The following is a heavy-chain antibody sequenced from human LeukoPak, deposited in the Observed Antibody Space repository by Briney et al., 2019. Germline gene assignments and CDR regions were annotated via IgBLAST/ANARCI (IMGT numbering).Heavy chain of an antibody. D-gene: IGHD7-27*01. CDR2: INHSGSTT. Sequence: PSETLSLTCAVYGGSYSGYYWSWIRQYPGKGLEWIGEINHSGSTTNYNPSLKIRVTISVDTSKNEFSLKLSSVTAADTVVYYCARDDWGGLDAFDIWGQGTRVTVSS. V-gene: IGHV4-34*01. CDR3: ARDDWGGLDAFDI. J-gene: IGHJ3*02. CDR1: GGSYSGYY.